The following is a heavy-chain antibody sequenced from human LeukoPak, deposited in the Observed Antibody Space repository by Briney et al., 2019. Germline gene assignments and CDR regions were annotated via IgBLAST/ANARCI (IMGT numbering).Heavy chain of an antibody. CDR1: GYSISSGYY. CDR2: IYHSGST. CDR3: ARYRKIAVADENWFDP. V-gene: IGHV4-38-2*02. D-gene: IGHD6-19*01. Sequence: SETLSLTCTVSGYSISSGYYWGWIRQPPGKGLEWIGSIYHSGSTYYNPSLKSRVTISVDTSKNQFSLKLSSVTAADTAVYYCARYRKIAVADENWFDPWGQGTLVTVSS. J-gene: IGHJ5*02.